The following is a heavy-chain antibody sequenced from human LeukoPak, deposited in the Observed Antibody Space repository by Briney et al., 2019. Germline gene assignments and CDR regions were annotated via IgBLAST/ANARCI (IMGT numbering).Heavy chain of an antibody. CDR2: ISGSGGST. CDR3: AKTPLVPRLLAYFDY. D-gene: IGHD3-22*01. V-gene: IGHV3-23*01. CDR1: GFTFNTYG. J-gene: IGHJ4*02. Sequence: GGSLRLSCAASGFTFNTYGMTWVRQAPGKGLEWVSAISGSGGSTYYADSVKGRSTISRDNSKNTLYLQMNSLRAEDTAVYYCAKTPLVPRLLAYFDYWGQGTLVTVSS.